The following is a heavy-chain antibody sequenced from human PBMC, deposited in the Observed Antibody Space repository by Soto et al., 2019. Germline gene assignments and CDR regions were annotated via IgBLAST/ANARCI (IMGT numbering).Heavy chain of an antibody. CDR1: GFSVDAGGVG. CDR3: AHSTRRENCSVGNCYFFDF. CDR2: LYWDDDK. D-gene: IGHD2-15*01. J-gene: IGHJ4*02. Sequence: QITLKEPGPTLVKPTQTLTLTCTCSGFSVDAGGVGVGWIRQPPGKALEWLAILYWDDDKRYSPSLKSRLTITKDASKTQVVLTMTNMDPVDTATYYCAHSTRRENCSVGNCYFFDFWGQGTLVTVSS. V-gene: IGHV2-5*02.